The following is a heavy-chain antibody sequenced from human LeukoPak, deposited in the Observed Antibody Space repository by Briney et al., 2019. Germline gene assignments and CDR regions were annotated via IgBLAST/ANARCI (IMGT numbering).Heavy chain of an antibody. CDR3: AAETYSDSCCWFDP. D-gene: IGHD2-21*02. CDR2: IVVGRGET. V-gene: IGHV1-58*02. CDR1: GLTFSSTA. Sequence: SVKVSCKTSGLTFSSTAIQWVRQGRGQPLEWIGWIVVGRGETKYTQKLQGRVTITSDLSTSTAYMELSSLRSEDTAVYYCAAETYSDSCCWFDPWGQGTLVTVSS. J-gene: IGHJ5*02.